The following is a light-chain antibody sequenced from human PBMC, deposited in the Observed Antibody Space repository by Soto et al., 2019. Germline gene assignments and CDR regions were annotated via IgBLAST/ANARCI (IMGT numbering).Light chain of an antibody. Sequence: EIVLTQSPATLSLSPGERATLSCRASQSVSSYLAWYQQKPGQAPRLLIHGASTRATGFPGRFSGSGSGTDFTLTISSLQSEDFAVYYCQQYNNWPLTFGQGTKVDIK. V-gene: IGKV3-15*01. CDR2: GAS. CDR3: QQYNNWPLT. CDR1: QSVSSY. J-gene: IGKJ1*01.